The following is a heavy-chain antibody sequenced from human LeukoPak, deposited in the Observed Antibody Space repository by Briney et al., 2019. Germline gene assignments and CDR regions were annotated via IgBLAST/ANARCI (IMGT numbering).Heavy chain of an antibody. CDR1: AFTFSSYG. CDR2: IRYDGSNE. V-gene: IGHV3-30*02. D-gene: IGHD6-13*01. Sequence: GGSLRLSCAASAFTFSSYGMHWVRQAPGKGLEGVAFIRYDGSNEYYADCVKGRFTISRDNSKNTLYLQMNSLRAEDTAVYYCAKPIYSSSWEFDYWGQGTLVSVSS. J-gene: IGHJ4*02. CDR3: AKPIYSSSWEFDY.